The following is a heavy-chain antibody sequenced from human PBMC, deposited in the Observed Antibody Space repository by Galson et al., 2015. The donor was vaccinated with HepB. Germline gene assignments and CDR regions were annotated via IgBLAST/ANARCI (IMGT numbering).Heavy chain of an antibody. Sequence: SVKVSCKASGYTFTGYYMHWVRQAPGQGLEWMGWINPNSGGTNYAQKFQGWVTMTRDTSISTAYMELSRLRSDDTAVYYCARDPGLAAAGTGDFDYWGQGTLVTVSS. V-gene: IGHV1-2*04. J-gene: IGHJ4*02. D-gene: IGHD6-13*01. CDR2: INPNSGGT. CDR3: ARDPGLAAAGTGDFDY. CDR1: GYTFTGYY.